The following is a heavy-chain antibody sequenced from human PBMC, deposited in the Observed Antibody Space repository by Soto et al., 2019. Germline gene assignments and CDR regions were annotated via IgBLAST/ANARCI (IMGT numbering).Heavy chain of an antibody. CDR1: GYTFTSYG. CDR2: ISAYNGNT. J-gene: IGHJ4*02. D-gene: IGHD1-20*01. V-gene: IGHV1-18*01. CDR3: ARHPYNWNYYDY. Sequence: DSVKVSCKASGYTFTSYGISWVRQAPGQGLEWMGWISAYNGNTNYAQKLQGRVTMTTDTSTSTAYMELRSLRSDDTAVYYCARHPYNWNYYDYWGQGTLVTVSS.